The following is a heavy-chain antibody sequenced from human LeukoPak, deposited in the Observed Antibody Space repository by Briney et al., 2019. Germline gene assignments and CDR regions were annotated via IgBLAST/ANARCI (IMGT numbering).Heavy chain of an antibody. CDR1: GGSISSYY. V-gene: IGHV4-4*07. D-gene: IGHD4-17*01. CDR3: ARGIESYGDYGY. CDR2: IYTSGST. J-gene: IGHJ4*02. Sequence: SETLSLTCTVSGGSISSYYWSWTRQPAGKGLEWIGRIYTSGSTNYNPSLKSRVTMSVDTSKNQFSLKLSSLTAADTAIYYCARGIESYGDYGYWGQGILVTVSS.